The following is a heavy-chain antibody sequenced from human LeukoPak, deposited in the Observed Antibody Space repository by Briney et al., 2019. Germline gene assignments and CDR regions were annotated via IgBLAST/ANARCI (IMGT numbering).Heavy chain of an antibody. CDR1: GYSFTSYW. J-gene: IGHJ5*02. Sequence: GESLKISCKGSGYSFTSYWISWVRQMPRKGLEWMGFIYPGDSDTRYSPSFQGQVTISADKSISTAYLQWSSLKASDTAMYYCARPSLAQVDPWGQGTLVTVSS. D-gene: IGHD1-1*01. V-gene: IGHV5-51*01. CDR3: ARPSLAQVDP. CDR2: IYPGDSDT.